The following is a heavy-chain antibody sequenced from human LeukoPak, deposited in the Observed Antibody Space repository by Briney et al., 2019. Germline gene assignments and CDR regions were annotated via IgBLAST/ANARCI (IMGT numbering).Heavy chain of an antibody. CDR3: ARDGTLVYYDSSGYLDY. CDR1: GYTFNSNG. V-gene: IGHV1-18*01. J-gene: IGHJ4*02. CDR2: ISGYNGNT. Sequence: ASVKVSFKASGYTFNSNGISWVRQAPGQGLEWMGWISGYNGNTNYAQKFKGRVTMTTDTSTSTAYMEVRSLRSDDTAVYYCARDGTLVYYDSSGYLDYWGQGTLVTVSS. D-gene: IGHD3-22*01.